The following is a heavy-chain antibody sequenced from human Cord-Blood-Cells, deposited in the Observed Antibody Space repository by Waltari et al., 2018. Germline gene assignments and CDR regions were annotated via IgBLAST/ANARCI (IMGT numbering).Heavy chain of an antibody. J-gene: IGHJ4*02. D-gene: IGHD3-16*01. CDR1: GLTFSSYA. Sequence: EVQLVESGGGLVQPGGSLRLSSAASGLTFSSYAMSRVRQAPGQGLECVSAISGSCGSTYYADSVKGRFTISRDNSKNTLYLQMNSLRAEDTAVYYCAKDTSFTFGGVTRPPFDYWGQGTLVTVSS. CDR3: AKDTSFTFGGVTRPPFDY. V-gene: IGHV3-23*04. CDR2: ISGSCGST.